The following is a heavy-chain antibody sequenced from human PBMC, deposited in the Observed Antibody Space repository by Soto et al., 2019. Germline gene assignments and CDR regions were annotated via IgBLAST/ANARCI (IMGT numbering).Heavy chain of an antibody. J-gene: IGHJ4*02. D-gene: IGHD3-10*01. Sequence: QVQLQESGPGLVKPSQTLSLTCTVSGGSISSGGYYWSWIRQHPGKGLEWIGYIYYSGSTYYNPSIKIRVTISVDTSKNQFSLKLSSVTAADTAVYYCARVTMVRGVITPKYYFDYWGQGTLVTVSS. CDR1: GGSISSGGYY. V-gene: IGHV4-31*03. CDR2: IYYSGST. CDR3: ARVTMVRGVITPKYYFDY.